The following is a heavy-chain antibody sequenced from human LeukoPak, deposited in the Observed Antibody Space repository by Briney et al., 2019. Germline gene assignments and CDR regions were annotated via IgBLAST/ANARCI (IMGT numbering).Heavy chain of an antibody. J-gene: IGHJ4*02. V-gene: IGHV3-48*02. CDR2: ISSSSSTI. CDR3: ARARASGRSGFDY. CDR1: GLTVSSYS. D-gene: IGHD2-15*01. Sequence: PGGSLRLSCVDSGLTVSSYSMNWVRQAPGKGLEWVSYISSSSSTIYYADSVKGRFTISRDNAKNSLDLQMNSLRDEDTAVYYCARARASGRSGFDYWGQGTLVTVSS.